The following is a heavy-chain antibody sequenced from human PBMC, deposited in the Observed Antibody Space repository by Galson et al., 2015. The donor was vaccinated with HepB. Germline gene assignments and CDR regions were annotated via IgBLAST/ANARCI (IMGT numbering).Heavy chain of an antibody. V-gene: IGHV1-18*01. D-gene: IGHD3-3*01. CDR2: ISGYNDKT. CDR3: ARDNTSSDFGRYYYYGMDV. Sequence: CKASGYRFNSYGISWVRQAPGQGLEWMGWISGYNDKTDFAQKFQGRVTMTTDTSTSTAFMELRSLKSDDTAVYYCARDNTSSDFGRYYYYGMDVWGQGTTVTVSS. CDR1: GYRFNSYG. J-gene: IGHJ6*02.